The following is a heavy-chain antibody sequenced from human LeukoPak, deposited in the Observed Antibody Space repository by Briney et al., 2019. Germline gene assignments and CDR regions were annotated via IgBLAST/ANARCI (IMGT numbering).Heavy chain of an antibody. CDR2: ISGSGGST. CDR1: GFTFSSYG. Sequence: GGSLRLSCAASGFTFSSYGMSWVRQAPGKGLEWVSSISGSGGSTYYADSVKGRFTISRDNSKNTLYLQMNSLRAEDTAVYYCAKILVSAFDCSKMDFDYWGQGTLVTVSS. V-gene: IGHV3-23*01. CDR3: AKILVSAFDCSKMDFDY. J-gene: IGHJ4*02. D-gene: IGHD3-9*01.